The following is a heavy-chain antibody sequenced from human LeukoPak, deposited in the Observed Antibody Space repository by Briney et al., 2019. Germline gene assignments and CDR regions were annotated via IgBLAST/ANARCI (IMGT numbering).Heavy chain of an antibody. V-gene: IGHV4-34*01. J-gene: IGHJ4*02. Sequence: SETLSLTCAVYGGSFSGYYWSWTRHPPGKGVEWIGEINHSGSTNYNPSLKSRVTISVDTSKNQFSLKLSSVTAADTAVYYCARGDLGYSSGWYYFDYWGQGTLVTVSS. CDR2: INHSGST. CDR3: ARGDLGYSSGWYYFDY. CDR1: GGSFSGYY. D-gene: IGHD6-19*01.